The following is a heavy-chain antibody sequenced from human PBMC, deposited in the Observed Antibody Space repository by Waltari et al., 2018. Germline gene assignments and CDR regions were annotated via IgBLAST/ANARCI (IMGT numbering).Heavy chain of an antibody. CDR1: GGSISSGGYS. CDR2: IYHSGRT. CDR3: ARVEMATILAVDI. Sequence: QLQLQESGSGLVKPSQTLSLTCAVSGGSISSGGYSWSWIRQPPGKGLEWIGYIYHSGRTYYNPSLKSRVTISVDRSKNQFSLKLSSVTATDTAVYYCARVEMATILAVDIWGQGTMVTVSS. J-gene: IGHJ3*02. D-gene: IGHD5-12*01. V-gene: IGHV4-30-2*01.